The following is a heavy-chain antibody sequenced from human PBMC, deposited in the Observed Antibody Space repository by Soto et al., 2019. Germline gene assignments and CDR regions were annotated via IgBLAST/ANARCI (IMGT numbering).Heavy chain of an antibody. Sequence: PSETLSLTCAVYGGSFSGYYWSWIRQPPGKGLEWIGEINHSGGTNYNPSLKSRVTISVDTSKNQFSLKLSSVTAADTAVYYCARFSITMVRGVIRYAGHFDYWGQGTLVTVSS. D-gene: IGHD3-10*01. CDR3: ARFSITMVRGVIRYAGHFDY. CDR1: GGSFSGYY. V-gene: IGHV4-34*01. J-gene: IGHJ4*02. CDR2: INHSGGT.